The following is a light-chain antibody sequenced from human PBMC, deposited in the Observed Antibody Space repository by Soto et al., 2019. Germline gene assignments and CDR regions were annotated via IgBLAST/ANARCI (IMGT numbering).Light chain of an antibody. V-gene: IGLV2-8*01. CDR2: EVN. Sequence: QSALTEPPSASGSAGQSVTISCTGTSSDVGGYNYVSWYQQYPGKAPKLMIYEVNKRPSGVPDRFSGSQSGNTASLTVSGLQAEDEADYYCTSYAGSNNLGVFGGGTKLTVL. CDR3: TSYAGSNNLGV. CDR1: SSDVGGYNY. J-gene: IGLJ3*02.